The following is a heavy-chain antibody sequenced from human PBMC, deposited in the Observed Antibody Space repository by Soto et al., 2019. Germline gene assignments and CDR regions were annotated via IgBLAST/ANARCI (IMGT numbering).Heavy chain of an antibody. J-gene: IGHJ6*02. CDR1: GFTFSSYA. CDR2: IGESGTPT. Sequence: EVQLLESRGGLVQPGGPLRLSCSASGFTFSSYAMKWVRQVPGKGLEWVSLIGESGTPTYYADSVKGRFTISRDNSGNTLFLEMYSLRAEDTAVYYCASYIPGVRYYGMDVWGQGTTV. V-gene: IGHV3-23*01. CDR3: ASYIPGVRYYGMDV. D-gene: IGHD2-2*02.